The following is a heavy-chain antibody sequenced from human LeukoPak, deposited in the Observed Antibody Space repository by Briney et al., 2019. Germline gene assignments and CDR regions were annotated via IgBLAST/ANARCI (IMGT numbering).Heavy chain of an antibody. CDR3: ARAPLLGWSPSQDWFDP. CDR2: INHSGST. CDR1: GGSFSGYY. J-gene: IGHJ5*02. V-gene: IGHV4-34*01. Sequence: PSETLSLTCAVYGGSFSGYYWSWIRQPPGKGLEWIGEINHSGSTNYNPSLKSRVTISVDTSKNQFSLQLNSVTPEDTAVYYCARAPLLGWSPSQDWFDPWGQGTLVTVSS. D-gene: IGHD6-19*01.